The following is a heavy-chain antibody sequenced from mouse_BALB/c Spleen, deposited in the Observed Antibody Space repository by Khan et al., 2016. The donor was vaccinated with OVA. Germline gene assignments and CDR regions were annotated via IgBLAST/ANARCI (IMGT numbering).Heavy chain of an antibody. D-gene: IGHD1-1*01. CDR2: IYYSGTI. CDR3: ARDYGSLYWYFDV. Sequence: EVQLVESGPGLVKPSQTVSLTCTVTGISITTGNYRWSWIRQFPGNKLEWIGNIYYSGTITYNPSLTSRTTITRDTSKSQFFLEMNSLTAEDTATYFCARDYGSLYWYFDVGGAGTTVTVSS. CDR1: GISITTGNYR. V-gene: IGHV3-5*02. J-gene: IGHJ1*01.